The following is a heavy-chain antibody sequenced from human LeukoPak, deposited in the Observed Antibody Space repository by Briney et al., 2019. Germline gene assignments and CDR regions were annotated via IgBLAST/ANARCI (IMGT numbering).Heavy chain of an antibody. CDR2: ITSGSSYI. Sequence: GGSLRLSCAASGFTFSSYNMNWVRQAPGKGLEWVSSITSGSSYIYYADSVKGRFTISRDNAKNSLYLQMNSLRAEDTAVCYCASHSGYDSPSSDYWGQGTLVTVSS. CDR3: ASHSGYDSPSSDY. J-gene: IGHJ4*02. D-gene: IGHD5-12*01. V-gene: IGHV3-21*01. CDR1: GFTFSSYN.